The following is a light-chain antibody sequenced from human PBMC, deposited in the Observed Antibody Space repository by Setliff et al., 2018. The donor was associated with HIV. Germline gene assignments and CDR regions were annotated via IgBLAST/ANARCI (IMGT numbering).Light chain of an antibody. J-gene: IGLJ2*01. Sequence: QPLLTQPASVSGSPGHSITISCTGTSSNVGGYSNVSWYQQHPGKAPKLIIYEVRNRPSGVSNRFSGSKSGNTASLTISGLRAEDEADYYCSSYAGSYTLEIFGGGTKVTVL. CDR3: SSYAGSYTLEI. V-gene: IGLV2-14*01. CDR2: EVR. CDR1: SSNVGGYSN.